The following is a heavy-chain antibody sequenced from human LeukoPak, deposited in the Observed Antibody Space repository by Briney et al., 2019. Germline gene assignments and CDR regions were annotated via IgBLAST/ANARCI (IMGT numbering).Heavy chain of an antibody. CDR2: ISSSSSYI. J-gene: IGHJ4*02. CDR1: GFTFSSYS. CDR3: ATEEDIVVVPAAMRVY. Sequence: PGGTLRLSCAASGFTFSSYSMNWVSQAPGKGLEWVSSISSSSSYIHYADSVKGRFTISRDNAKNSLYLQMNSLRAEDTAVYYCATEEDIVVVPAAMRVYWGQGTLVTVSS. D-gene: IGHD2-2*01. V-gene: IGHV3-21*04.